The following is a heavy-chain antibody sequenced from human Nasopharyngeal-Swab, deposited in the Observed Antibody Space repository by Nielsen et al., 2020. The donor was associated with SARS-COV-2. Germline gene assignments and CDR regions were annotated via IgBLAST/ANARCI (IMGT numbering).Heavy chain of an antibody. V-gene: IGHV3-7*01. D-gene: IGHD4-23*01. CDR2: IKQDGSEK. Sequence: GGSLRLSCAASGFTFSSYWMSWVRQAPGKGLEWVANIKQDGSEKYYVDSVKGRFTISRDNAKNSLYLQMNSLRAEDTAVYYCATAPPMVVTPPWWFDPWGQGTLVTVSS. CDR3: ATAPPMVVTPPWWFDP. CDR1: GFTFSSYW. J-gene: IGHJ5*02.